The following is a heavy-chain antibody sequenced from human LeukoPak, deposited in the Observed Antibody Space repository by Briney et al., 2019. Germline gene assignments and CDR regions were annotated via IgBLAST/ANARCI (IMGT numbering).Heavy chain of an antibody. D-gene: IGHD1-26*01. Sequence: SQTLSLTCIVSGGSVSSDDYYWSWSRQHPGEGLEWIGYIYYSGSTYYNPSLKSRATISLDTSKNQFSLKLTSVTAADSAVYYCARRTGSFYGFDIWGQGTRVTVSS. CDR3: ARRTGSFYGFDI. J-gene: IGHJ3*02. CDR2: IYYSGST. V-gene: IGHV4-31*03. CDR1: GGSVSSDDYY.